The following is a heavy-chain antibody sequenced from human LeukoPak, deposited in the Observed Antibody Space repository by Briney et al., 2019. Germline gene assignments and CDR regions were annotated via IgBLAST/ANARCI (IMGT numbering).Heavy chain of an antibody. D-gene: IGHD4-17*01. V-gene: IGHV5-51*01. CDR1: GNSFTSYW. Sequence: GASLKISCKGSGNSFTSYWIGWVRQMPGKGVKWMGIVYHGDSDTRCSPSFQGQVTISADKSISTAYLQWSSLQASNTAMYYCARRNAWVTNKYYFHYWGQGTLVTVSS. J-gene: IGHJ4*02. CDR2: VYHGDSDT. CDR3: ARRNAWVTNKYYFHY.